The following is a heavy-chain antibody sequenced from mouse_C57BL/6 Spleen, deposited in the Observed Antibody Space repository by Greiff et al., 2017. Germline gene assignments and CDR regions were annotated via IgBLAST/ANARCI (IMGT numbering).Heavy chain of an antibody. D-gene: IGHD2-12*01. CDR3: ARDRNYNYDGKFAY. J-gene: IGHJ3*01. Sequence: EVQLMESGPGLVKPSQSLSLTCSVTGYSITSGYYWNWIRQFPGNKLEWMGYISYDGSNNYNPSLKNRISITRDTSKNQFFLKLNSVTTEDTATYYCARDRNYNYDGKFAYWGQGTLVTVSA. V-gene: IGHV3-6*01. CDR1: GYSITSGYY. CDR2: ISYDGSN.